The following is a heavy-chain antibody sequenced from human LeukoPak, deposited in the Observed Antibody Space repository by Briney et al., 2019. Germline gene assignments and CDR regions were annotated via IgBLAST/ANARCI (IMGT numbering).Heavy chain of an antibody. V-gene: IGHV3-21*01. D-gene: IGHD1-20*01. J-gene: IGHJ4*02. CDR2: ISSISSYI. CDR3: AINFADYFDN. Sequence: PGGSLTLPCAAYTFTYSSINMEWDRQAPGKGLEWVSSISSISSYIYYADSVKGRFTISTDNAKNSLYLQMNSLRAKDTAVYYCAINFADYFDNWGQGTLVTVSS. CDR1: TFTYSSIN.